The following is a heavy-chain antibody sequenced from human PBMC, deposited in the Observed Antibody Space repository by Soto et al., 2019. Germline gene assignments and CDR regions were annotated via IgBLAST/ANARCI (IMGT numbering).Heavy chain of an antibody. CDR1: GFTFSSYD. CDR2: IGTAGDT. J-gene: IGHJ6*02. Sequence: EVQLVESGGGLVQPGGSLRLSCAASGFTFSSYDMHWVRQATGKGLEWVSAIGTAGDTYYPGSVKGRFTISRENAKNSLYLQMNSLRAGDTAVYYCARSRLYYYYGMDVWGQGTTVTVSS. CDR3: ARSRLYYYYGMDV. V-gene: IGHV3-13*01. D-gene: IGHD3-22*01.